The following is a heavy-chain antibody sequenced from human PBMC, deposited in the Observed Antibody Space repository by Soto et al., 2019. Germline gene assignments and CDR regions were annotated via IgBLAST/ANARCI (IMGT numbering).Heavy chain of an antibody. D-gene: IGHD2-21*01. J-gene: IGHJ5*02. CDR1: GGSIISGGYY. CDR2: IYYSGST. Sequence: SETLSLTCTVSGGSIISGGYYWICIRQHPGKGLEWIGYIYYSGSTYYNPSLKSRVTISVDTSKNQFSLKLSSVTAADTAVYYCARVVFRELNWFDPWGQGTLVTVSS. V-gene: IGHV4-31*03. CDR3: ARVVFRELNWFDP.